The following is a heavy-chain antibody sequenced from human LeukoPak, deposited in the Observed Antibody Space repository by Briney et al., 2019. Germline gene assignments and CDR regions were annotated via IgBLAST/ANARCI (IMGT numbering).Heavy chain of an antibody. Sequence: GGSLRLSCAASGFNFRDYYMSWIRQAPGKGLEWVSYSSGSGSTIYYADSVKGRFTISRDNAKNSLSLQMNSLRAEDTAVYYCARVGIGSGYYYGFDYWGQGTLVTVSS. CDR2: SSGSGSTI. J-gene: IGHJ4*02. D-gene: IGHD3-22*01. CDR3: ARVGIGSGYYYGFDY. V-gene: IGHV3-11*04. CDR1: GFNFRDYY.